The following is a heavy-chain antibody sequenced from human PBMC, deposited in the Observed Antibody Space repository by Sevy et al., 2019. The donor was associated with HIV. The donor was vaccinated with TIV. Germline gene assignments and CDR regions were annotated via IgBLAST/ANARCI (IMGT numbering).Heavy chain of an antibody. CDR1: GGSISSGSYS. J-gene: IGHJ3*01. CDR3: ARDGGTLTSPGAFDF. CDR2: IFHTGNT. V-gene: IGHV4-30-2*01. D-gene: IGHD4-17*01. Sequence: SETLSLTCAVSGGSISSGSYSWNWIRQPPGKGLEWIGYIFHTGNTYYNPSLKSRVTISIDTSKNQFSLKMTSVTAVDTAVYYCARDGGTLTSPGAFDFWGLGTMVTVSS.